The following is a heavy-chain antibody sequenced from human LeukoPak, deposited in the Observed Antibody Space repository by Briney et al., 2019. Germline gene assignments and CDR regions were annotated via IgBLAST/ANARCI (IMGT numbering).Heavy chain of an antibody. D-gene: IGHD4-17*01. CDR3: AKDHLRYGDYVDGAGYTDY. CDR1: GFTFSDYY. CDR2: ITSSGSTI. V-gene: IGHV3-11*04. Sequence: GGSLRLSCAASGFTFSDYYMSWIRQAPGKGLEWVSYITSSGSTINYADSVKGRFTVFRDNAKNSLYLQMSSLRAEDTAVYYCAKDHLRYGDYVDGAGYTDYWGQGTLVTVSS. J-gene: IGHJ4*02.